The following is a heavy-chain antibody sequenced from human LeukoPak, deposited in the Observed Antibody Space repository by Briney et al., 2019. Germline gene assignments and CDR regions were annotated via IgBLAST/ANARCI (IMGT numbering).Heavy chain of an antibody. Sequence: GGSLRLSCAASGFTFRRSAIRWVRQAPGKGLEWVAVINTDGTKKYYADSVKGRFTVSRDNSKNTVALEMTSLRPEDAGVYHCARDGGYWNDFDYWGQGTLVTVSS. D-gene: IGHD1-1*01. CDR3: ARDGGYWNDFDY. CDR2: INTDGTKK. V-gene: IGHV3-30*04. CDR1: GFTFRRSA. J-gene: IGHJ4*02.